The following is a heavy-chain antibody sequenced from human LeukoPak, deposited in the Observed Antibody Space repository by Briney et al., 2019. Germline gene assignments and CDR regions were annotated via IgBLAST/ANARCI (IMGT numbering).Heavy chain of an antibody. CDR1: GYIFSNYG. CDR3: ARDRPRELYYYDPGDAFDI. Sequence: ASVKVSCKTSGYIFSNYGISWVRQAPGQGLEWMGWISGHNGNTKYAQKFQGRVTMTTDTSTSTAYMEVKSLRSDDTAVYYCARDRPRELYYYDPGDAFDIWGQGTVVTVSS. CDR2: ISGHNGNT. V-gene: IGHV1-18*01. J-gene: IGHJ3*02. D-gene: IGHD3-22*01.